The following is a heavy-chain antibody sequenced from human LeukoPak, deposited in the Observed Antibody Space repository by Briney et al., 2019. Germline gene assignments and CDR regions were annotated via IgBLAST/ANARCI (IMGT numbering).Heavy chain of an antibody. V-gene: IGHV1-3*01. Sequence: ASVKVSCKASGYTFTSYAMHWVRQAPGQRLEWMGWINAGNGNTKYSQKFQGRVTITRDTSASTAYMELSSLRSEDTAVYYCARGVGYYDSSGYPEYFQHWGQGTLVTVSS. J-gene: IGHJ1*01. CDR3: ARGVGYYDSSGYPEYFQH. D-gene: IGHD3-22*01. CDR2: INAGNGNT. CDR1: GYTFTSYA.